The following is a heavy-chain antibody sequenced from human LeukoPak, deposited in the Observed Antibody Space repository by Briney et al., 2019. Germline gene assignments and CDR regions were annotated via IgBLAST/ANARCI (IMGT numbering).Heavy chain of an antibody. V-gene: IGHV4-31*03. J-gene: IGHJ6*02. D-gene: IGHD6-13*01. Sequence: SETLSLTCTVSGGSFSSGGYYWSWIRQHPGKGLEWIGYIYYSGSTYYNPSLKSRVTISVDTSKNQFSLKLSSVTAADTAVYYCAGVWSAFSAAAGYYYGMDVWGQGTTVTVSS. CDR2: IYYSGST. CDR1: GGSFSSGGYY. CDR3: AGVWSAFSAAAGYYYGMDV.